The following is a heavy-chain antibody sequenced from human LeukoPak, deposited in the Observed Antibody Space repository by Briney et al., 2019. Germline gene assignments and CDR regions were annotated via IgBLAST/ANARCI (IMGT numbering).Heavy chain of an antibody. CDR1: GYSFTSYW. Sequence: GESLKISCKGSGYSFTSYWIGWVRQMPGKGLEWMGIIYPGDSDTRYSPSFQGQVTISADKSISTAYLQWSSLKASDTAMYYCASRVPAGSYYSDYAFDIWGQGTMVTVSS. CDR2: IYPGDSDT. V-gene: IGHV5-51*01. CDR3: ASRVPAGSYYSDYAFDI. J-gene: IGHJ3*02. D-gene: IGHD1-26*01.